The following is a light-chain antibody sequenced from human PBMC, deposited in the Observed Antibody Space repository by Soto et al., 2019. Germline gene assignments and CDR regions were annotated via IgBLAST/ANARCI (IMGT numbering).Light chain of an antibody. J-gene: IGLJ3*02. Sequence: QSALTQPASVSGSPGQSINISCTGTTSDVGAYNYVSWYQQHPGKAPKLMIYEVTNRPSGVSDRFSGSKSGNTASLTISGLQAEDEADYYCTSYTVTSTWVFGGGTKVTVL. CDR3: TSYTVTSTWV. CDR2: EVT. V-gene: IGLV2-14*01. CDR1: TSDVGAYNY.